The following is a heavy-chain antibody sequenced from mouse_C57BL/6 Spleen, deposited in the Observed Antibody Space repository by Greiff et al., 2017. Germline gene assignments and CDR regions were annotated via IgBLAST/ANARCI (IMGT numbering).Heavy chain of an antibody. CDR1: GFNIKDDY. CDR3: TTGGLPPFEY. CDR2: IDPENGDT. J-gene: IGHJ2*01. V-gene: IGHV14-4*01. Sequence: EVQLQQSGAELVRPGASVKLSCTASGFNIKDDYMHWVKQRPEQGLEWIGWIDPENGDTEYASKFQGKATITADTSSNTAYLQLSSLTSEDTAVYYCTTGGLPPFEYWGQGTTLTVSS. D-gene: IGHD5-5*01.